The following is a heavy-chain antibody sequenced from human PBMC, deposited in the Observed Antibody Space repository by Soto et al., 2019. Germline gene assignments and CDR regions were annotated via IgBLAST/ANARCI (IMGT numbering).Heavy chain of an antibody. D-gene: IGHD3-10*01. V-gene: IGHV4-31*03. J-gene: IGHJ5*02. CDR2: IYYSGST. CDR3: ARFIWSTNNWFDP. CDR1: GGSISSGGYY. Sequence: KTSETLSLTCTVSGGSISSGGYYWSWIRQHPGKGLEWIGYIYYSGSTYYNPSLKSRVTISVDTSKNQFSLKLSSVTAADTAVYYCARFIWSTNNWFDPWGQGTLVTVSS.